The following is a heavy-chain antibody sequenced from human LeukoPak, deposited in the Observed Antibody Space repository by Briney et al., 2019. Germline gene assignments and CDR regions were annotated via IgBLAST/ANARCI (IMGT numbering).Heavy chain of an antibody. CDR1: GGTFSSYA. CDR3: ARAPPPCSSTSCWPRYYYYMDV. Sequence: SVKVSCKGSGGTFSSYAISWVRQAPGQGLEWMGGIIPIFGIANYAQKFQGRVTITTDESTSTAHMELSSLRSEDTAVYYCARAPPPCSSTSCWPRYYYYMDVWGKGTTVTVSS. J-gene: IGHJ6*03. D-gene: IGHD2-2*01. V-gene: IGHV1-69*05. CDR2: IIPIFGIA.